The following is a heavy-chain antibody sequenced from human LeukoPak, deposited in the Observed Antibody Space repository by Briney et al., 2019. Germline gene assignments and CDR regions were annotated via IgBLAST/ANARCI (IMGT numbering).Heavy chain of an antibody. J-gene: IGHJ4*02. V-gene: IGHV1-2*02. Sequence: ASVKVSCKASGYTFTGYYMHWVRQAPGQGLEWMGWINPNSGGTNYAQKFQGRVTMTRDTSISTAYMELSRLRSDDTAVYYCARGPLYSSSWPDYWGQGTLVTVSS. CDR3: ARGPLYSSSWPDY. CDR1: GYTFTGYY. CDR2: INPNSGGT. D-gene: IGHD6-13*01.